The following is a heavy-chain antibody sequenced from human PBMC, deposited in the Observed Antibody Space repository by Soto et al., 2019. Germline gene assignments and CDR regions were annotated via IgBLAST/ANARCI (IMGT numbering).Heavy chain of an antibody. J-gene: IGHJ4*02. CDR2: AKRKAAGGAI. Sequence: GGSLSLSCAASGIPLDSAWVNWVRQAPGKGLEWVAQAKRKAAGGAIDYAAPVKGRFIISRDDSKNMAYLQMNSLKIEDTALYYCTTGYGSDWYGWGQGTLVTVSS. V-gene: IGHV3-15*01. CDR3: TTGYGSDWYG. D-gene: IGHD6-19*01. CDR1: GIPLDSAW.